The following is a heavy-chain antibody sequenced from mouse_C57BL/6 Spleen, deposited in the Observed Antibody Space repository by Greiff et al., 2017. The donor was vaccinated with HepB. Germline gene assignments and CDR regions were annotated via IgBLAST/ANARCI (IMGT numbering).Heavy chain of an antibody. CDR3: ASESYYYGSSSAWFAY. J-gene: IGHJ3*01. D-gene: IGHD1-1*01. CDR2: IYPRSGNT. CDR1: GYTFTSYG. Sequence: VQLQQSGAELARPGASVKLSCKASGYTFTSYGISWVKQRTGQGLEWIGEIYPRSGNTYYNEKFKGKATLTADKSSSTAYMELRSLTSEDSAVYSCASESYYYGSSSAWFAYWGQGTLVTVSA. V-gene: IGHV1-81*01.